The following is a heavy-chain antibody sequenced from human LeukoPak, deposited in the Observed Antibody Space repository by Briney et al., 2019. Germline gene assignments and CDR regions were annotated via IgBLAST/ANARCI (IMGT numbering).Heavy chain of an antibody. CDR2: INHSGST. Sequence: SETLSLTCAVYGGSFSGYYWSWIRQPPGKGLEWIGEINHSGSTNYNPSLKSRVTISVDTSKNQFSLKLSSVTAADTAVYYCARVYYYDSSGYYCWFDPWGQGTLVTVSS. CDR3: ARVYYYDSSGYYCWFDP. D-gene: IGHD3-22*01. CDR1: GGSFSGYY. J-gene: IGHJ5*02. V-gene: IGHV4-34*01.